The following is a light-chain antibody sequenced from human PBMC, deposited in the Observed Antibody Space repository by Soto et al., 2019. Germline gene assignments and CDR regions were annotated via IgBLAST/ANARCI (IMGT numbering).Light chain of an antibody. J-gene: IGKJ3*01. Sequence: ENVLTQSPGTLSLSPGERATLSCRASQSVGTYLAWYQHKPGQAPRLLIYDASNRATGIPARFSGSGSGTDFTLTISSLEPEDFAVYYCQQRSNWPLTFGPGTKVDIK. V-gene: IGKV3-11*01. CDR1: QSVGTY. CDR2: DAS. CDR3: QQRSNWPLT.